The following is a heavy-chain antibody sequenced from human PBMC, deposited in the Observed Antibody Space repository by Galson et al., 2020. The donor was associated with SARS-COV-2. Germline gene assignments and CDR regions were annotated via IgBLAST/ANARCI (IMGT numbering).Heavy chain of an antibody. J-gene: IGHJ5*02. CDR1: GFTLSKYG. V-gene: IGHV3-23*01. CDR3: ARDVTPGYSSGWDYAVYNWFDP. Sequence: GGSLRLSCAASGFTLSKYGMSWVRQAPGKGLEWVSAITGNSGAIYYADSVKGRFTVSRDNSMNTLYLQMNSLRAEDTALYYCARDVTPGYSSGWDYAVYNWFDPWGQGTLVTVSS. D-gene: IGHD6-19*01. CDR2: ITGNSGAI.